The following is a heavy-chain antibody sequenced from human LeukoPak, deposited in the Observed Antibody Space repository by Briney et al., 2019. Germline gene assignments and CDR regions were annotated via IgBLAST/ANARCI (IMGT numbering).Heavy chain of an antibody. CDR3: ARGGHYFFDN. CDR2: IKEDGSEK. J-gene: IGHJ4*02. CDR1: GFTFTIYW. V-gene: IGHV3-7*01. Sequence: PGGSLRLSCAASGFTFTIYWMSWVRQAPGKGLEWVANIKEDGSEKYYVDSVKGRFTISRDNAKNSLYLQMNSLRVEDTAVYYCARGGHYFFDNWVQVTLVTVSS.